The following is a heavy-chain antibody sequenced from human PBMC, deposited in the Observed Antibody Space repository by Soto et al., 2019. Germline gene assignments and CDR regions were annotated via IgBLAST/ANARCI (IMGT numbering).Heavy chain of an antibody. CDR1: GFTFSSYT. D-gene: IGHD2-2*01. V-gene: IGHV3-21*01. CDR2: ISSSSSYI. Sequence: GGSLRLSCAASGFTFSSYTMKWVRQAPGKGLEWVSSISSSSSYIYYGDSVKGRFTISRDNAKNSLYLQMNSLRAEDTAVYYCARDLRSFCSSTNCYPGYLDYWGQGTLVTVSS. J-gene: IGHJ4*02. CDR3: ARDLRSFCSSTNCYPGYLDY.